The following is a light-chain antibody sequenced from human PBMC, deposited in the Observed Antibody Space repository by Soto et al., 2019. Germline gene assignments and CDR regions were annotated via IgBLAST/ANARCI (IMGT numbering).Light chain of an antibody. CDR2: DVS. CDR1: TRDIGNYNY. J-gene: IGLJ3*02. V-gene: IGLV2-14*03. CDR3: TSYTGSNTLL. Sequence: QPALTQPASVSGSPGQSITISCTGTTRDIGNYNYVAWYQRHPGKAPRLMIYDVSVRPSGVSDRFSGSKSGNTASLTISGLQSDDEADYYCTSYTGSNTLLFGGGTKVTVL.